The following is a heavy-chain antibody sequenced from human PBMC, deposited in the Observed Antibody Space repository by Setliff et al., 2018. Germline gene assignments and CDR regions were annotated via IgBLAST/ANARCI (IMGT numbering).Heavy chain of an antibody. Sequence: ASVKVSCKASGGTFSSYAISWVRQAPGQGLEGMGGIIPIFGTANYAQKFQGRVTITADESTSTAYMELSSLRSEDTAVYYCAREEQQLVWFDPWGQGTLVTVSS. CDR3: AREEQQLVWFDP. V-gene: IGHV1-69*13. D-gene: IGHD6-13*01. CDR1: GGTFSSYA. J-gene: IGHJ5*02. CDR2: IIPIFGTA.